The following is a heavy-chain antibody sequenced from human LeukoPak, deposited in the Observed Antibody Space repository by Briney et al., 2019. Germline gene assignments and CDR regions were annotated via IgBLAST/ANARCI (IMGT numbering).Heavy chain of an antibody. J-gene: IGHJ4*02. V-gene: IGHV3-7*01. Sequence: PGGSLRLSCAASGFSFSTYWMSWVRQAPGKGLEWVANIKQDGSDIYYVDSVKGRFIISRDNAKNSLYLQMSSLRAEDTAAYYCTRGGRLHPQSPYWGQGTLVTVSS. CDR3: TRGGRLHPQSPY. CDR2: IKQDGSDI. CDR1: GFSFSTYW. D-gene: IGHD3-16*01.